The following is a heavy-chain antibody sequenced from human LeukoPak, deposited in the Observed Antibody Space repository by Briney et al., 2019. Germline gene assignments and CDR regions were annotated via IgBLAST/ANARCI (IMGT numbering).Heavy chain of an antibody. CDR1: GFTFSSYS. Sequence: HSGGSLRLSCAASGFTFSSYSMNWVRQAPGKGLEWVSYISSSSSTIYYADSVKGRFTISRDNAKNSLYLQMNSLRAEDTAVYYCARLYRIQLWPIGPNYYYYMDVWGKGTTVTVSS. D-gene: IGHD5-18*01. V-gene: IGHV3-48*01. J-gene: IGHJ6*03. CDR3: ARLYRIQLWPIGPNYYYYMDV. CDR2: ISSSSSTI.